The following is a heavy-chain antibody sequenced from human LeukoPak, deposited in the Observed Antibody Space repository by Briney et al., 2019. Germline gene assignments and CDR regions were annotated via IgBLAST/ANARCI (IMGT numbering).Heavy chain of an antibody. J-gene: IGHJ4*02. Sequence: SETLSLTCTVSGGSISSSSYYWGWIRQPAGKGLEWIGRIYTSGSTNYNPSLKSRVTMSVDTSKNQFSLKLSSVTAADTAVYYCARESGWYFDYWGQGTLVTVSS. CDR3: ARESGWYFDY. V-gene: IGHV4-61*02. CDR2: IYTSGST. D-gene: IGHD6-19*01. CDR1: GGSISSSSYY.